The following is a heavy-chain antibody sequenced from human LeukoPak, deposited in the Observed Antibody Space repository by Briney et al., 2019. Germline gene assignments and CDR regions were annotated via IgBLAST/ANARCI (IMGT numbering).Heavy chain of an antibody. CDR3: AREGYSNIPYYYYYMDV. D-gene: IGHD4-11*01. V-gene: IGHV1-69*05. CDR2: IIPIFGTA. Sequence: ASVKVSCKASGGTFSSYAISWVRPAPGQGLEWMGGIIPIFGTANYAQKFQGRVTITTDESTSTAYMELSSLRSEDTAVYYCAREGYSNIPYYYYYMDVWGKGTTVTVSS. J-gene: IGHJ6*03. CDR1: GGTFSSYA.